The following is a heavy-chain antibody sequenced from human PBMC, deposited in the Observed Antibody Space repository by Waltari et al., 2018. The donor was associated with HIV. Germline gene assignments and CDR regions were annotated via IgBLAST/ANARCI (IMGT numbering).Heavy chain of an antibody. D-gene: IGHD2-15*01. CDR3: VTLYNESPLYSNF. CDR1: GYPLSDLS. CDR2: FDPKNGKP. Sequence: QLIQSTSALKRPGASVTISCQVSGYPLSDLSMQWVRQGRGQRLEWMGGFDPKNGKPVSSQRFWGRVSLAEDTSEDTAFLELNRLTSDDTAVYYCVTLYNESPLYSNFWGRGTLVTV. V-gene: IGHV1-24*01. J-gene: IGHJ1*01.